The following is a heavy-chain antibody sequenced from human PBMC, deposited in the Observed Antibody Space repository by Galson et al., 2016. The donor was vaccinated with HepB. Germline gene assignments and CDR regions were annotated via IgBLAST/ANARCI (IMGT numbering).Heavy chain of an antibody. CDR2: ISGSGDDT. CDR1: GLTFSSYA. D-gene: IGHD3-3*01. J-gene: IGHJ5*02. V-gene: IGHV3-23*01. CDR3: AKDPRYDSWSVGFDP. Sequence: SLRLSCAASGLTFSSYAMSWVRQAPVKGLEWVSAISGSGDDTYYADSVKGRFTISRDNSRNTLYLQMNSLRVEEPAVYYCAKDPRYDSWSVGFDPWGQGPLVTVSS.